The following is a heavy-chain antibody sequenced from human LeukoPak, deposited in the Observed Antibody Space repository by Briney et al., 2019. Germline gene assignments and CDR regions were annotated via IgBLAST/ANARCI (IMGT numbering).Heavy chain of an antibody. Sequence: GGSLRLSCAASGFTVSSNYMSWVRQAPGKGLEWVSVIYSGGSTYYADSVKGRFTISRDNSKNTLYLQMNSLRAEDTAVYYCAKDRNPGTAVWYFDLWGRGTLVTVSS. CDR2: IYSGGST. CDR1: GFTVSSNY. D-gene: IGHD3-10*01. CDR3: AKDRNPGTAVWYFDL. V-gene: IGHV3-66*01. J-gene: IGHJ2*01.